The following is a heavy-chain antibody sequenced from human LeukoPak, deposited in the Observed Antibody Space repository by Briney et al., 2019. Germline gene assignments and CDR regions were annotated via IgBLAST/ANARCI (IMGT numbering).Heavy chain of an antibody. V-gene: IGHV3-7*03. CDR1: GFPFSSYS. CDR2: IKPDGTTK. CDR3: ARSTPYGTTWYGRSDY. J-gene: IGHJ4*02. D-gene: IGHD6-13*01. Sequence: GGSLRLSCAASGFPFSSYSMTWVRQAPGKGLEWVANIKPDGTTKFYVDSVKGRFTISRDNALNSLYLQMNSLRAEDTAIYYCARSTPYGTTWYGRSDYWGQGTLVTVSS.